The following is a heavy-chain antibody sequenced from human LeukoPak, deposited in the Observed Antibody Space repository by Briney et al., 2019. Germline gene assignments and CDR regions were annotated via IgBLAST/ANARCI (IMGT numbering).Heavy chain of an antibody. Sequence: SETLSLTCTVSGGSISSYYWSWIRQPPGKGLEWIGYIYYSGSTNYNPSLKSRVTISVDTSKNQFSLKLSSVTAADTAVYCCARDLGIFFDYWGRGTLVTVSS. CDR1: GGSISSYY. CDR3: ARDLGIFFDY. CDR2: IYYSGST. J-gene: IGHJ4*02. D-gene: IGHD7-27*01. V-gene: IGHV4-59*01.